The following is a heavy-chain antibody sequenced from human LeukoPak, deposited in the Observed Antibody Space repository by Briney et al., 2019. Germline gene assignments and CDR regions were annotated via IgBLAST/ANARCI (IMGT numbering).Heavy chain of an antibody. CDR2: IYTSGGT. Sequence: SETLSLTCTVSGGSISSYYWSWIRQPPGKGLEWIGYIYTSGGTNYNPSLKSRVTISVDTSKNQFSLKLSSVTAADTAVYYCARHPPEHRSIAARPKGDYYYYMDVWGKGTTVTVSS. CDR3: ARHPPEHRSIAARPKGDYYYYMDV. D-gene: IGHD6-6*01. V-gene: IGHV4-4*09. J-gene: IGHJ6*03. CDR1: GGSISSYY.